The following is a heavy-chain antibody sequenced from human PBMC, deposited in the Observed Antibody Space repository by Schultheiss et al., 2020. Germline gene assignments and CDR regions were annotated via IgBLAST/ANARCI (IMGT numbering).Heavy chain of an antibody. J-gene: IGHJ4*02. V-gene: IGHV4-31*03. CDR1: GGSISSGGYY. CDR2: IYYSGST. D-gene: IGHD1-1*01. Sequence: SETLSLTCTVSGGSISSGGYYWSWIRQHPGKGLEWIEYIYYSGSTYYNPSLKSRVTISVDTSKNQFSLKLSSVTAADTAVYYCARDFDLNDVGYWGQGTLVTVSS. CDR3: ARDFDLNDVGY.